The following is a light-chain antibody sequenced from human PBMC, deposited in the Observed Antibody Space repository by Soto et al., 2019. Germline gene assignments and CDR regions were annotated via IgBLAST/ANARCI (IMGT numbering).Light chain of an antibody. CDR3: QQYNNWPPWT. V-gene: IGKV3-15*01. CDR1: QSVSSN. CDR2: GAS. Sequence: EIVMTQSPATLSVSPGERATLSCRASQSVSSNLAWYQQKPGQAPRLLIYGASTRATGNATMFNCSASVTEFPRNISNRQSENFAVYYCQQYNNWPPWTFGQGTKVDIK. J-gene: IGKJ1*01.